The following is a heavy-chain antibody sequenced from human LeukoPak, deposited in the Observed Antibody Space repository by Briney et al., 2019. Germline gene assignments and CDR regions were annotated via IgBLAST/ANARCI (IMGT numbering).Heavy chain of an antibody. CDR1: GYTFTGYY. CDR3: ASGRSGYSSSPVFDY. Sequence: ASVKVSCKASGYTFTGYYMHWVRQAPGQGLEWMGWIDPNSGGTNYAQKFQGRVTMTRDTSISTAYMELSRLRSDDTAVYYCASGRSGYSSSPVFDYWGQGTLVTVSS. J-gene: IGHJ4*02. CDR2: IDPNSGGT. V-gene: IGHV1-2*02. D-gene: IGHD6-6*01.